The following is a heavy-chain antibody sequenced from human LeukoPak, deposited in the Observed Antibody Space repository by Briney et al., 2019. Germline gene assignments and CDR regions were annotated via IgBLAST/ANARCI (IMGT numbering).Heavy chain of an antibody. V-gene: IGHV1-46*01. J-gene: IGHJ5*02. D-gene: IGHD2-15*01. CDR2: INPSGGST. CDR3: ARIKDCSGGSCYSVGWFDP. Sequence: ASVKVSCKASGYTFTSYYVHWVRQAPGQGLEWMGIINPSGGSTSYAQKFQGRVTMTRDTSTSTVYMELSSLRSEDTAVYYCARIKDCSGGSCYSVGWFDPWGQGTLVTVSS. CDR1: GYTFTSYY.